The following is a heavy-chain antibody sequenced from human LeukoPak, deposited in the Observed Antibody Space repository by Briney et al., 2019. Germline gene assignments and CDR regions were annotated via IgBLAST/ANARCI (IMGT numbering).Heavy chain of an antibody. CDR2: IIPIFGTA. Sequence: SVKVSCKACGGTFSSYAISWVRQAPGQGLEWMGGIIPIFGTANYAQKFQGRVTITTDESTSTAYMELSSLRSEDTAVYYCARVHTRRGYSYGPADYWGQGTLVTVSS. CDR1: GGTFSSYA. J-gene: IGHJ4*02. V-gene: IGHV1-69*05. D-gene: IGHD5-18*01. CDR3: ARVHTRRGYSYGPADY.